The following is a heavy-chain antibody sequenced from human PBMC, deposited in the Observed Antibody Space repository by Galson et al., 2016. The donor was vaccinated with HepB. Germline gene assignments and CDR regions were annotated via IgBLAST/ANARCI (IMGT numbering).Heavy chain of an antibody. CDR3: TRVESNSGSYPAFDI. D-gene: IGHD3-10*01. J-gene: IGHJ3*02. CDR1: DYTFSTSD. Sequence: SVKVSCKASDYTFSTSDISWVRQAPGQGLGWVGWISGYNDITNYAQNLQGRVTMTTDTSTRTAYMELRSLRSDDTAVYYCTRVESNSGSYPAFDIWGQGTLVTVSS. CDR2: ISGYNDIT. V-gene: IGHV1-18*01.